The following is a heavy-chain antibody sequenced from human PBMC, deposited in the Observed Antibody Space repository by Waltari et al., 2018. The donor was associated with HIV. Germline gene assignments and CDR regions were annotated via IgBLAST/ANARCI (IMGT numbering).Heavy chain of an antibody. CDR3: AKAITYYYDSSGSYFDF. CDR1: GFTFDVYA. D-gene: IGHD3-22*01. Sequence: EVQLVEPGGGLVQPGRSLRTSCAASGFTFDVYAMHWVRQAPGKGLEWVSGISWNSGNIGYADSVKGRFTISRDNAKNSLYLQMNSLRTEDTALYYCAKAITYYYDSSGSYFDFWGQGTLVTVSS. CDR2: ISWNSGNI. J-gene: IGHJ4*02. V-gene: IGHV3-9*01.